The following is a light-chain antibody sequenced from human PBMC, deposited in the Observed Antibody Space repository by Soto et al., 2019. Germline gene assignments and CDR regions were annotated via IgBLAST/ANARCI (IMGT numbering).Light chain of an antibody. CDR2: GAS. CDR3: QQHGTSPPT. CDR1: QSVSSN. Sequence: EIVMTQSPATLSVSPGERTTLSCRASQSVSSNLAWYQQKPGQAPRLLIYGASTRATGIPARFSGSGSGTDFTLTISSLQSEDFAVYYCQQHGTSPPTFGGGTKVEIK. J-gene: IGKJ4*01. V-gene: IGKV3-15*01.